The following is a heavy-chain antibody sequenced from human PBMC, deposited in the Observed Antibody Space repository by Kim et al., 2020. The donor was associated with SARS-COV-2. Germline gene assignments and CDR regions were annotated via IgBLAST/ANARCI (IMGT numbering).Heavy chain of an antibody. CDR1: GFTFSSYA. CDR3: ARVSGTFDY. V-gene: IGHV3-30-3*01. Sequence: GGSLRLSCAASGFTFSSYAMHWVRQAPGKGLEWVAVISYDGSNKYYADSVKGRFTISRDNSKNTLYLQMNSLRAEDTAVYYCARVSGTFDYWGQGTLVTVSS. CDR2: ISYDGSNK. J-gene: IGHJ4*02. D-gene: IGHD1-1*01.